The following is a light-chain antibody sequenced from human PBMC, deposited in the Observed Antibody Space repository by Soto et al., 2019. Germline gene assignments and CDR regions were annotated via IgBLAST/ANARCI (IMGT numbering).Light chain of an antibody. CDR2: GVT. J-gene: IGLJ1*01. CDR1: SSDVGGYNY. V-gene: IGLV2-14*01. CDR3: SSYTSASTLLYL. Sequence: QSVLTQPASVSGSPGQSITISCTGTSSDVGGYNYVSWYQQHPGIAPKLLIYGVTNRPSGVSTRFSGSESGNTASLTISGLQAEDEADYHCSSYTSASTLLYLFGTGTKVTVL.